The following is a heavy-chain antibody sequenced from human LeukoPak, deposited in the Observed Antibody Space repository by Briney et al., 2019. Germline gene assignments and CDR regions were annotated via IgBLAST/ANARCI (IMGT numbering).Heavy chain of an antibody. V-gene: IGHV1-2*02. CDR2: INPNSGGT. D-gene: IGHD2-2*01. Sequence: GASVTVSCKASGYTFTGYYMHWVRQAPGQGLEWMGWINPNSGGTNYAQKFQGRVTMTRDTSISTAYMELSRLRSDDTAVYYCARDLGYCSSTSCSTWFDPWGQGTLVTVSS. CDR1: GYTFTGYY. J-gene: IGHJ5*02. CDR3: ARDLGYCSSTSCSTWFDP.